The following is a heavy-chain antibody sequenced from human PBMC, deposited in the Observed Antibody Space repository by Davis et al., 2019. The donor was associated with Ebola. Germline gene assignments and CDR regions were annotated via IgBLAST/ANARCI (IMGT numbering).Heavy chain of an antibody. Sequence: MPSETLSLTCTVSGGSISSYYWSWIRQPPGKGLEWIGYIYYSGSTNYNPSLKSRVTISVDTSKNQFSLELSSVTAADTAVYYCAREVTVGWFDPWGQGTLVTVSS. V-gene: IGHV4-59*01. CDR1: GGSISSYY. D-gene: IGHD4-17*01. J-gene: IGHJ5*02. CDR2: IYYSGST. CDR3: AREVTVGWFDP.